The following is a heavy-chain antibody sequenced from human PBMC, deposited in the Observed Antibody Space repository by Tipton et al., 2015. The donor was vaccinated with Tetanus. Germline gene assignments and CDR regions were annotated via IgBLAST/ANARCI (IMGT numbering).Heavy chain of an antibody. CDR2: IYYSGNT. CDR3: ARANNEFPKKGPFDS. CDR1: GDSISSGPYS. D-gene: IGHD1-1*01. J-gene: IGHJ4*02. Sequence: TLSLTCTVSGDSISSGPYSWSWLRQHPGKGLELIGYIYYSGNTYYDSSPMSRVTISVDTSKNQFSLRLNSVTAADTAVYYCARANNEFPKKGPFDSWGQGSLVIVSS. V-gene: IGHV4-31*03.